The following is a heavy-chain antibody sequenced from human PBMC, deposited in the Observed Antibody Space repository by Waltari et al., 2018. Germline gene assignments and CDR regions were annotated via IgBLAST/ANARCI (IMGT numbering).Heavy chain of an antibody. CDR2: ISANNGHT. D-gene: IGHD6-25*01. CDR1: GYTFSDFG. CDR3: ARERHRLMEVGYLMALDP. Sequence: QAQLVQSGAEVKKPGASVKVSCRASGYTFSDFGIRGVRQAPGQGLEWMGWISANNGHTNLAQKFQGRLIMTEDTSTTTVYMELNYLTSDDTAVYYCARERHRLMEVGYLMALDPWGQGTLVTVSS. V-gene: IGHV1-18*01. J-gene: IGHJ5*02.